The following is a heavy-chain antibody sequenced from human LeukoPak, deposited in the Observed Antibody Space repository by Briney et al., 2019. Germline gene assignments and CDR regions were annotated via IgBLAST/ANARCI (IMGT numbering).Heavy chain of an antibody. V-gene: IGHV4-39*01. CDR3: EGRYYDFWSGYYFDY. D-gene: IGHD3-3*01. CDR2: IYYSGST. CDR1: GGSISSSSYY. Sequence: SETLSLTCTVSGGSISSSSYYWGWIRQPPGKGLEWIGSIYYSGSTYYNPSLKSRVTISVDTSKNQFSLKLSSVTAADTAVYYCEGRYYDFWSGYYFDYWGQGTLVTVSS. J-gene: IGHJ4*02.